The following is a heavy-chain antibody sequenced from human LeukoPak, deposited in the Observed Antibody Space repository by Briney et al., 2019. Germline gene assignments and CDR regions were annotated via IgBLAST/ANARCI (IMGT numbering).Heavy chain of an antibody. CDR2: IGGSGIST. V-gene: IGHV3-23*01. J-gene: IGHJ1*01. CDR3: TTPTSH. Sequence: GGSLRLSCAASGFTFSSYAMSWVRQAPGKGLEWVSAIGGSGISTYYADTVKGRFTISRDNSKNTLFLQMNSLRAEDTAVYYCTTPTSHWGQGTLVTVSS. D-gene: IGHD1-14*01. CDR1: GFTFSSYA.